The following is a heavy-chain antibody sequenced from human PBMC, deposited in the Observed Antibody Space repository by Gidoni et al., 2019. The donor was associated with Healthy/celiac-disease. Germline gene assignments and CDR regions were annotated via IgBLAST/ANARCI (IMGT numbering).Heavy chain of an antibody. CDR2: IYYRGST. V-gene: IGHV4-59*08. J-gene: IGHJ6*02. CDR3: ARLGYCSGGSCYRDYYYYGMDV. CDR1: GGSISSYY. Sequence: QVQLQESGPGLVKPSETLSLTFTVSGGSISSYYWSWIRQPPGKGLEWIGFIYYRGSTNYNPSLKSRVTISVDTSKTQFSLKLSSVTAADTAVYYCARLGYCSGGSCYRDYYYYGMDVWGQGTTVTVSS. D-gene: IGHD2-15*01.